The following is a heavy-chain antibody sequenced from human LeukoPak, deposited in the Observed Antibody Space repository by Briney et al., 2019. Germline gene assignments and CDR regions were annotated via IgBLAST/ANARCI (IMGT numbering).Heavy chain of an antibody. V-gene: IGHV3-74*01. Sequence: GGSLRLSCAASGFTFSGNWMHWVRQAPGKGLVWVSHISTDARTITYADFVKGRFTISRDNAKNTLYLQMNSLRAEDTALYYCVRAQEPAWGLDYGGRGTLVTVSS. D-gene: IGHD2-2*01. CDR1: GFTFSGNW. J-gene: IGHJ4*02. CDR3: VRAQEPAWGLDY. CDR2: ISTDARTI.